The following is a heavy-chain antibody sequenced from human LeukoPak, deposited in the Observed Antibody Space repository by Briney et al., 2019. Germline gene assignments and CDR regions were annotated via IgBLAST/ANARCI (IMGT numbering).Heavy chain of an antibody. CDR3: AREKRTGAAAGSPSRWFDP. CDR1: GGSISSSNYY. J-gene: IGHJ5*02. D-gene: IGHD6-13*01. V-gene: IGHV4-39*02. CDR2: IYYSGNT. Sequence: SETLSLTCTVSGGSISSSNYYWGWIRQPPTKGLEWIGSIYYSGNTYYNPSLKSRVTISVDTSVDTSKNQVSLKLSFATAADTAVYYCAREKRTGAAAGSPSRWFDPWGQGTLVTVSS.